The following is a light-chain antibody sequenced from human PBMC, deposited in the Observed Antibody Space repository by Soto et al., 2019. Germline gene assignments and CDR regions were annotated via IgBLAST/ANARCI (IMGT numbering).Light chain of an antibody. Sequence: DIQITKPPSTLSSSVGDRVTITCRASQRISSWLAWYQQKPGKAPKLLIYKASSLESGVPSRFSGSGSGTEFTLTISSLKPDYFATDDCQQYNRTGTFCQGTKVDI. CDR2: KAS. J-gene: IGKJ1*01. CDR1: QRISSW. CDR3: QQYNRTGT. V-gene: IGKV1-5*03.